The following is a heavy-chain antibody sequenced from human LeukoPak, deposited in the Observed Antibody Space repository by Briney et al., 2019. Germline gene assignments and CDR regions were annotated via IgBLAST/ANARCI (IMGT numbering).Heavy chain of an antibody. CDR1: GFTFSTYG. V-gene: IGHV3-30*18. D-gene: IGHD3-22*01. Sequence: GGFLRLSCAASGFTFSTYGMHWVRQAPGKGLEWVAVISYDGSNKYYADSVKGRFTISRDNSKNTLYLQMNSLRAEDTAVYYCAKDPYYYDSSGYYNWGQGTLVTVSS. CDR2: ISYDGSNK. CDR3: AKDPYYYDSSGYYN. J-gene: IGHJ4*02.